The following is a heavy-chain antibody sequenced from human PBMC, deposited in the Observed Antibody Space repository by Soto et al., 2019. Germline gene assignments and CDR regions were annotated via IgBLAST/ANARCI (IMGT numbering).Heavy chain of an antibody. CDR3: ARHGGEGIVITLGEVIPRVAFDS. Sequence: GASVKVSCKASGYTFTSYYMHWVRQTPGQGLEWMGIINPSGGSTSYAQKFQGRVTMTRDTSTSTVYMELSSLRSEDTAIYYCARHGGEGIVITLGEVIPRVAFDSWGQGTVVTVSS. D-gene: IGHD3-16*01. CDR1: GYTFTSYY. CDR2: INPSGGST. V-gene: IGHV1-46*01. J-gene: IGHJ4*02.